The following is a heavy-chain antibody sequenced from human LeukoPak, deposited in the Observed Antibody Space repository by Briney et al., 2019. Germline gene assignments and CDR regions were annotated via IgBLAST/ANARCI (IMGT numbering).Heavy chain of an antibody. Sequence: SETLSLTCTVSGGSISSYYWSWIRQPPGKGLEWIGYIYNSGSTNYNPSLKSRVTMSVDTSKNQFSLKLSSVTAADTAVYYCTRDRVLWFGELLYLLDYWGQGTLVTVSS. D-gene: IGHD3-10*01. V-gene: IGHV4-59*12. CDR3: TRDRVLWFGELLYLLDY. J-gene: IGHJ4*02. CDR2: IYNSGST. CDR1: GGSISSYY.